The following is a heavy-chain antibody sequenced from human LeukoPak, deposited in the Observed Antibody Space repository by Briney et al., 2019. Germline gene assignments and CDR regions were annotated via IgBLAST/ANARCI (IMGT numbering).Heavy chain of an antibody. CDR2: INPSGGST. CDR3: ASPILAAAVAYDAFDI. V-gene: IGHV1-46*01. J-gene: IGHJ3*02. CDR1: GYTFTSYY. D-gene: IGHD6-13*01. Sequence: ASVKVSCKASGYTFTSYYMHWVRQAPGQGLEWMGIINPSGGSTSYAQKLQGRVTMTRDTSTSTVYMELSSLRSEDTAVYYCASPILAAAVAYDAFDIWGQGTMVTVSS.